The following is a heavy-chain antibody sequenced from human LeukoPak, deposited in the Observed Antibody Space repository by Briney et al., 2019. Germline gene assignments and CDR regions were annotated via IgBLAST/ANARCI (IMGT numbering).Heavy chain of an antibody. CDR1: GYTFTSYD. V-gene: IGHV1-8*01. J-gene: IGHJ4*02. CDR3: ARGGSSRRSSSWFFDY. D-gene: IGHD6-13*01. CDR2: MNPNSGNT. Sequence: ASVKVSYKASGYTFTSYDINWVRQATGQGLEWMGWMNPNSGNTGYAQKFQGRVTMTRNTSISTAYMELSSLRSEDTAVYYCARGGSSRRSSSWFFDYWGQGTLVTVSS.